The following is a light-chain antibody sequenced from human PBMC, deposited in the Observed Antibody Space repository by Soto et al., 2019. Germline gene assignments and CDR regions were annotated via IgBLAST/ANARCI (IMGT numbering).Light chain of an antibody. CDR2: SDN. J-gene: IGLJ2*01. V-gene: IGLV1-44*01. CDR3: AAWGFSVVV. CDR1: SSNIGTNT. Sequence: QSVLTQPPSASGTPGQRVTISCSGSSSNIGTNTVIWYQQLPGAAPKLLIYSDNQRPSGVPDRFSGSKSGTSAALAIIGLQSEDEAYYYCAAWGFSVVVFGGGTKLTVL.